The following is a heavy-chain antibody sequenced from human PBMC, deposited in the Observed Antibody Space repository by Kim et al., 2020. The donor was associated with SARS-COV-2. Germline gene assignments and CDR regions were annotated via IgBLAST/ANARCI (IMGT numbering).Heavy chain of an antibody. J-gene: IGHJ5*02. CDR3: ARAQYSSSWYGDRNWFDP. V-gene: IGHV4-34*01. D-gene: IGHD6-13*01. CDR2: INHSGST. Sequence: SETLSLTCAVYGGSFSGYYWSWIRQPPGKGLEWIGEINHSGSTNYNPSHKSRVTISVDTSKNQFSLKLSSVTAADTAVYYCARAQYSSSWYGDRNWFDPWGQGTLVTVSS. CDR1: GGSFSGYY.